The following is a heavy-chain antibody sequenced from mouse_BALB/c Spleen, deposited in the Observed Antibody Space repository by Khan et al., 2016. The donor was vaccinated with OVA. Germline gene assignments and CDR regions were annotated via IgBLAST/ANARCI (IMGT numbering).Heavy chain of an antibody. CDR1: GYSITSDYA. V-gene: IGHV3-2*02. J-gene: IGHJ2*01. D-gene: IGHD1-1*01. CDR2: ISYSGST. CDR3: ESGELVIYYRDYFDY. Sequence: EVQLQESGPGLLKPSQSLSLTCAVTGYSITSDYAWTWLRPFPGNKLEWMAYISYSGSTDYHPSLRSRISITRDTSKNQFFLQLRSVTTEDTATDYCESGELVIYYRDYFDYWGQGTTLTVSS.